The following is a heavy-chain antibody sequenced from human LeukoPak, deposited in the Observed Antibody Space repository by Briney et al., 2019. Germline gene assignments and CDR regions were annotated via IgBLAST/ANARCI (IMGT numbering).Heavy chain of an antibody. J-gene: IGHJ3*02. CDR1: GGSISSYY. CDR3: ARLFAGGSGRGAFDI. CDR2: IYYSGST. V-gene: IGHV4-59*01. D-gene: IGHD6-19*01. Sequence: SETLSLTCTASGGSISSYYWSWIRQSPGKGLEWIGYIYYSGSTNYNPSLKSRVTISVDTSKNQFSLKLSSVTAADTAVYYCARLFAGGSGRGAFDIWGQGTMVTVSS.